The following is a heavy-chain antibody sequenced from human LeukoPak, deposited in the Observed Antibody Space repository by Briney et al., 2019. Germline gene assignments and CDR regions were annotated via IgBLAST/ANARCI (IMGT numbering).Heavy chain of an antibody. CDR3: AKDGGYNYGYSFDY. V-gene: IGHV3-21*01. CDR2: ISSSSSYI. D-gene: IGHD5-18*01. J-gene: IGHJ4*02. Sequence: GGSLRLSCAASGFTFSSYSMNWVRQAPGKGLEWVSSISSSSSYIYYADSVKGRFTISRDNAKNSLYLQMNSLRAEDTAVYYCAKDGGYNYGYSFDYWGQGTLVTVSS. CDR1: GFTFSSYS.